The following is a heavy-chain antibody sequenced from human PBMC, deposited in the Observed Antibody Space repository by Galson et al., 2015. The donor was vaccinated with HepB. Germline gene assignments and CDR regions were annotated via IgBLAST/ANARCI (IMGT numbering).Heavy chain of an antibody. CDR3: ATVMSNKRLEYYYGSGSYYPEIIFDY. V-gene: IGHV1-24*01. CDR2: FDPEDGET. J-gene: IGHJ4*02. Sequence: SVKVSCKVSGYTLTELSMHWVRQAPGKGLEWMGGFDPEDGETIYAQKFQGRVTMTEDTSTDTAYMELSSLRSEDTAVYYCATVMSNKRLEYYYGSGSYYPEIIFDYWGQGTLVTVSS. CDR1: GYTLTELS. D-gene: IGHD3-10*01.